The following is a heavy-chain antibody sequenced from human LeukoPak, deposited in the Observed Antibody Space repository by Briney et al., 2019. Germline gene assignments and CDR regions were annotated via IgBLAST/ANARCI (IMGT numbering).Heavy chain of an antibody. J-gene: IGHJ4*02. CDR3: ARWGSGWY. CDR2: IYYSGST. CDR1: GGSFSGYY. D-gene: IGHD6-19*01. V-gene: IGHV4-34*01. Sequence: SETLSLTCAVYGGSFSGYYWSWIRQPPGKGLEWIGYIYYSGSTSYNPSLKSRVTISVDTSKNQFSLRLSSVTAADTAVYYCARWGSGWYWGQGTLVTVSS.